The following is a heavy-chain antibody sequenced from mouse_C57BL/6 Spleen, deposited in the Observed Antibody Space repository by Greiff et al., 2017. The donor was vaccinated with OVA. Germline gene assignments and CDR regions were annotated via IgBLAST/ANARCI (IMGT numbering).Heavy chain of an antibody. Sequence: VKLMESGPELVKPGASVKISCKASGYAFSSSWMNWVKQRPGKGLEWIGRIYPGDGDTNYNGKFKGKATLTADKSSSTAYMQLSSLTSEDSAVYFCARSGYGNPYFDYWGQGTTLTVSS. CDR1: GYAFSSSW. CDR3: ARSGYGNPYFDY. J-gene: IGHJ2*01. V-gene: IGHV1-82*01. D-gene: IGHD2-1*01. CDR2: IYPGDGDT.